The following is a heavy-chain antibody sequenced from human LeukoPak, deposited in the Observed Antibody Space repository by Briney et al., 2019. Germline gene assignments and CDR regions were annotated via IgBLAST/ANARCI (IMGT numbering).Heavy chain of an antibody. CDR3: ARGYVDIVATDL. CDR2: ISAYNGNT. Sequence: ASVKVSCKASGYTFTSYGISWVRQAPGQGLEWMGWISAYNGNTNYAQKLQGRVTLTTDTSTSTAYMEPRSLRSDDTAVYYCARGYVDIVATDLWGQGTLVTVSS. D-gene: IGHD5-12*01. V-gene: IGHV1-18*01. J-gene: IGHJ5*02. CDR1: GYTFTSYG.